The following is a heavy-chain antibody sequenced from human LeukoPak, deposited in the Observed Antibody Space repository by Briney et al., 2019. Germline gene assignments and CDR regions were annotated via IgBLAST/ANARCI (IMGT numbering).Heavy chain of an antibody. V-gene: IGHV3-30*02. Sequence: GGSLRLSCAASGFTFSDYYMTWIRQAPGKGLEWVAFIRYDGSNKYYADSVKGRFTISRDNSKNTLYLQMNSLRAEDTAVYYCANEGFIWGQGTMVTVSS. CDR2: IRYDGSNK. CDR1: GFTFSDYY. J-gene: IGHJ3*02. CDR3: ANEGFI.